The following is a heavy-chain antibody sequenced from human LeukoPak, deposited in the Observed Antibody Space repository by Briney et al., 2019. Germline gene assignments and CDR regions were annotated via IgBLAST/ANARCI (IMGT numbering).Heavy chain of an antibody. D-gene: IGHD4-17*01. J-gene: IGHJ4*02. CDR1: GFTFNNYA. CDR2: ISGSGGTT. CDR3: AKGVYRDSLGVVDY. Sequence: GGSLRLSCAASGFTFNNYAMSWVRQAPGKGLEWVSAISGSGGTTYYADSVKGRFTISRDDSKNTLDLQINSLRAEDTAVYYCAKGVYRDSLGVVDYWGQGTLVTVSS. V-gene: IGHV3-23*01.